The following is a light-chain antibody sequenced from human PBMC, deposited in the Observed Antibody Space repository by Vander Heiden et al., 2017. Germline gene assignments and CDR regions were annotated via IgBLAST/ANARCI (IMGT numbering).Light chain of an antibody. CDR1: QSISTY. J-gene: IGKJ2*01. CDR2: AAS. CDR3: QQSYSTFYT. V-gene: IGKV1-39*01. Sequence: DIQMTQSPSSLSASVGDSVTITCRASQSISTYVSWYQQKPGKAPNLLIYAASSLHSGVPSRFSGSGSGSDFTLTIRGLQPEDFATYYCQQSYSTFYTFGQGTRLEIK.